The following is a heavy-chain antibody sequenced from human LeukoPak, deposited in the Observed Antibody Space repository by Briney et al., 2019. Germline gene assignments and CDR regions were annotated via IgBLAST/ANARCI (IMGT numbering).Heavy chain of an antibody. CDR2: IYYSGST. CDR3: ARGPLAAAGTLTYYYYGMDV. V-gene: IGHV4-39*07. J-gene: IGHJ6*02. CDR1: GGSISSSSYY. Sequence: SETLSLTCTVSGGSISSSSYYWGWIRQPPGKGLEWIGSIYYSGSTSYNPSLKCRVTISVDTSKNQFSLKLSSVTAADTAVYYCARGPLAAAGTLTYYYYGMDVWGQGTTVTVSS. D-gene: IGHD6-13*01.